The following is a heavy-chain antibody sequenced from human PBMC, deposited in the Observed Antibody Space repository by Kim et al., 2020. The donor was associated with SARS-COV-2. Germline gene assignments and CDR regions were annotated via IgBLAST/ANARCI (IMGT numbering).Heavy chain of an antibody. CDR2: T. D-gene: IGHD1-26*01. J-gene: IGHJ5*02. CDR3: AKGADNDWFDP. V-gene: IGHV3-23*01. Sequence: TYYAESMQGRLTISRDNSKNTLFLQTNSLRAEDTAIYYCAKGADNDWFDPWGQGTLVTVSS.